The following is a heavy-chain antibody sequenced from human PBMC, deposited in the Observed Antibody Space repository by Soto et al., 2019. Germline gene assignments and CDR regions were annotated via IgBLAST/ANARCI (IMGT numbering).Heavy chain of an antibody. Sequence: HPGGSLRLSCAASGFTFSSYAMSWVRQAPGKGLEWVSAISGSGGSTYYADSVKGRFTISRDNSKNTLYLQMNSLRAEDTAVYYCAKGKVVAATVTRFFPNDYWGQGTLVTVSS. CDR1: GFTFSSYA. CDR3: AKGKVVAATVTRFFPNDY. D-gene: IGHD2-15*01. V-gene: IGHV3-23*01. J-gene: IGHJ4*02. CDR2: ISGSGGST.